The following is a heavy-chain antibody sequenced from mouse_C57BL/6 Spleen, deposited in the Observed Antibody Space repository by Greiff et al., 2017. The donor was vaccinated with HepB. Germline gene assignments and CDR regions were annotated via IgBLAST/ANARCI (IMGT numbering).Heavy chain of an antibody. D-gene: IGHD1-1*01. CDR1: GYTFTSYW. CDR2: IHPNSGST. J-gene: IGHJ3*01. Sequence: VQLQQSGAELVKPGASVKLSCKASGYTFTSYWMHWVKQRPGQGLEWIGMIHPNSGSTNYNEKFKSKATLTVDKSSSTAYMQLSSLTSEDSAVYYCATGGSSYSWFAYWGQGTLVTVSA. V-gene: IGHV1-64*01. CDR3: ATGGSSYSWFAY.